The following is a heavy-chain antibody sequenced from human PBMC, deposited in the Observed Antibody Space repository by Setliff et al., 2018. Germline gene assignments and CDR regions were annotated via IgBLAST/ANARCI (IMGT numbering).Heavy chain of an antibody. CDR2: IYSSGSP. V-gene: IGHV4-39*01. D-gene: IGHD2-2*01. CDR1: GGSISSSSYY. J-gene: IGHJ4*02. Sequence: PSETLSLTCTVSGGSISSSSYYWGWIRQPPGKGLEWIGSIYSSGSPYSNPSLKSRVTLSVDTSKNQFSLKLSSVTAEDTAVYYCARGPAKSAGQWGSHFFDYGGQGTLVTVAS. CDR3: ARGPAKSAGQWGSHFFDY.